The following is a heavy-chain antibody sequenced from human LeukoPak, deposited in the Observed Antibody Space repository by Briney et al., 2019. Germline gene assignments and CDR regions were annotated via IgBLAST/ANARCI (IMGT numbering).Heavy chain of an antibody. J-gene: IGHJ6*03. D-gene: IGHD3-22*01. Sequence: SETLSLTCSVSGYSITSGYFWGWIRQPPGKGLEWIGSIYHSGSTYYNPSLKSRVTISLDTPKNQFSLKLSSVTAADTAVYYCAREVHSSGYYGWYYYYMDVWGKGTTVTISS. CDR1: GYSITSGYF. V-gene: IGHV4-38-2*02. CDR2: IYHSGST. CDR3: AREVHSSGYYGWYYYYMDV.